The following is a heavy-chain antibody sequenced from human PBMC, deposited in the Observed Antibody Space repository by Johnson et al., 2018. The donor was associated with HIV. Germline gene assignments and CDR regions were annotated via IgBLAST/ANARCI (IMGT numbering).Heavy chain of an antibody. Sequence: QVQLVESGGGVVQPGRSLRLSCAASGFTFSSFPIHWVRQAPGKGLEWVAVISYDGSNKYYADSVKGRFTISRDNSKNTLCLQMNSLRPEDTAVYYCARDRAQVDDPNDAFDIWGRGTVVTVSS. CDR1: GFTFSSFP. V-gene: IGHV3-30*04. CDR2: ISYDGSNK. CDR3: ARDRAQVDDPNDAFDI. D-gene: IGHD1-1*01. J-gene: IGHJ3*02.